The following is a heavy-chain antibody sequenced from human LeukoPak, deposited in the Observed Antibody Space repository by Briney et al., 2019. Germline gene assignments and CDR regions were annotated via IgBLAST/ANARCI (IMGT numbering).Heavy chain of an antibody. CDR1: GATFSSYA. J-gene: IGHJ4*02. Sequence: SVKVSCKASGATFSSYAINWVRQAPGQGLEWMGRIIPMLGTVNYAQKFQGRVTITTDESTSTAYMELSSLRSEDTAVYYCARAHYGGNPDYWGQGTLVTVSS. CDR3: ARAHYGGNPDY. D-gene: IGHD4-23*01. CDR2: IIPMLGTV. V-gene: IGHV1-69*11.